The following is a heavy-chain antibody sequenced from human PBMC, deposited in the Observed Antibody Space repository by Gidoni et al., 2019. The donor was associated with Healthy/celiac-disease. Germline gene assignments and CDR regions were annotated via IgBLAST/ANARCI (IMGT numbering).Heavy chain of an antibody. CDR2: INPNSGGT. D-gene: IGHD5-12*01. CDR1: GYTFTGYY. Sequence: QVQLVQSGAEVKKTGASGKVSCKASGYTFTGYYRHWVRQAPGQGLEWMVRINPNSGGTNYAQKVQGRVTMTRETSISTAYMELSRLRSDDTAVYYCARESWLGGYDIFDNWGQGTLVTVSS. V-gene: IGHV1-2*06. J-gene: IGHJ4*02. CDR3: ARESWLGGYDIFDN.